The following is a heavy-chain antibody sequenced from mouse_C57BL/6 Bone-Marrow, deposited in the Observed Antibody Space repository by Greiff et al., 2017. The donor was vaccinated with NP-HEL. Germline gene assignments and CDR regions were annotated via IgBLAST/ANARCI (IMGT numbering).Heavy chain of an antibody. J-gene: IGHJ1*03. Sequence: EVKLMESGGGLVQPGGSLKLSCAASGFTFSDYYMYWVRQTPEKRLEWVAYISNGGGSTYYPDTVKGRFTFSRDNAKNTLYLQMSRLKSEDTAMYYCARRDYYGSSYVGWYFDVWGTVTTVTVSS. D-gene: IGHD1-1*01. CDR2: ISNGGGST. V-gene: IGHV5-12*01. CDR1: GFTFSDYY. CDR3: ARRDYYGSSYVGWYFDV.